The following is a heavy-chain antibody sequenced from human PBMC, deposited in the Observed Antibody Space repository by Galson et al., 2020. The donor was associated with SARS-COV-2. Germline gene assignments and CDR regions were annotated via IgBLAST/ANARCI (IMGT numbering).Heavy chain of an antibody. CDR1: GGSISGYY. Sequence: SETLSLTCTVSGGSISGYYWSYIRQPPGKGLEWIGYVHYTGNTNYNPSLKSRVTMSVDTSKSQFSLKLTSATAADTAVYYCARHLGGASHFDDWGQGTLVTVSS. J-gene: IGHJ4*02. CDR2: VHYTGNT. CDR3: ARHLGGASHFDD. D-gene: IGHD1-26*01. V-gene: IGHV4-59*08.